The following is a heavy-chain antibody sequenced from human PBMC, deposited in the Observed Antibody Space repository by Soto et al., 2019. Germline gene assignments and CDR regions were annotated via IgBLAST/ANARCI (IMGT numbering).Heavy chain of an antibody. CDR3: ARAKYLSMTGGTLDYYYMDV. CDR1: GGSFSGYH. Sequence: SETLSLTCAVYGGSFSGYHWSWIRQPPGKGLEWVGEINHSGSTNYNPSLKSRVTISVDTSKNQFSLKLASVTAADTAVYYCARAKYLSMTGGTLDYYYMDVWGKGTTVTVSS. D-gene: IGHD1-20*01. V-gene: IGHV4-34*01. J-gene: IGHJ6*03. CDR2: INHSGST.